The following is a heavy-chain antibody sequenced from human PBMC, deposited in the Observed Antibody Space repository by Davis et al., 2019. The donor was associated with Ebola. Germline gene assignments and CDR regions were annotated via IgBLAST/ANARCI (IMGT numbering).Heavy chain of an antibody. J-gene: IGHJ3*02. CDR3: ARGVFEFSASSLDGFAM. D-gene: IGHD6-6*01. CDR2: LFQSVST. CDR1: GYPIRSGYY. V-gene: IGHV4-38-2*02. Sequence: SETLSLTCSVAGYPIRSGYYWGWIRQPPGKGLEWLGSLFQSVSTYYNPSLESRLNISIDTSKNQLSLKLTSVTAADTAVYYCARGVFEFSASSLDGFAMWGPGTMVTVSS.